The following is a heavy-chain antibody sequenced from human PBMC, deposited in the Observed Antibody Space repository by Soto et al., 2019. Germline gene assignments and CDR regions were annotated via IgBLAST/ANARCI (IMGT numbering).Heavy chain of an antibody. CDR2: IGTAGDT. CDR1: GFTFSSYD. Sequence: EVQLVESGGGLVQPGGSLRLSCAASGFTFSSYDMHWVRQATGKGLEWVSAIGTAGDTYYPGSVKGRFTISRENAKNSLYLQMNSLRAGDTAVYYCARGFQSSAGAFDIWGQGRMVTVSS. CDR3: ARGFQSSAGAFDI. J-gene: IGHJ3*02. D-gene: IGHD6-25*01. V-gene: IGHV3-13*01.